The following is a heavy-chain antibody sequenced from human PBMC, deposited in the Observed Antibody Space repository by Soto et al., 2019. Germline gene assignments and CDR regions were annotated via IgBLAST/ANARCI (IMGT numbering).Heavy chain of an antibody. J-gene: IGHJ4*02. CDR3: ARHGIVGATTFDY. V-gene: IGHV4-59*08. D-gene: IGHD1-26*01. CDR2: IYYSGST. Sequence: QVQLQESGPGLVKPSETLSLTCTVSGGSISSYYWSWIRQPPGKGLEWIGYIYYSGSTNYNPSLKSRFTVSVDTSKNQFSLKLSSVTAADPAVYYCARHGIVGATTFDYWGQGTLVTVSS. CDR1: GGSISSYY.